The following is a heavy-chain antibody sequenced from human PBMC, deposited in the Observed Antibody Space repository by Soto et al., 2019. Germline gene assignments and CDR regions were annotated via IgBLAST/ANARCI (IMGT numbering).Heavy chain of an antibody. CDR3: ARIRGYSYGARDYFDY. J-gene: IGHJ4*02. CDR2: IKQDGSEK. Sequence: GGSLRLSCAASGFTFSSYWMSWVRQAPGKGLEWVANIKQDGSEKYYVDSVKGRFTISRDNAKNSLYLQMNSLRAEDTAVYYCARIRGYSYGARDYFDYWGQGTLVTVSS. V-gene: IGHV3-7*03. D-gene: IGHD5-18*01. CDR1: GFTFSSYW.